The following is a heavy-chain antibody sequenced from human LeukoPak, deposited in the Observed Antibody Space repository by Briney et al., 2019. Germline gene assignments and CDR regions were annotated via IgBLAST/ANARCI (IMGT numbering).Heavy chain of an antibody. D-gene: IGHD2/OR15-2a*01. CDR1: GGSISSYY. Sequence: PSETLSLTCTVSGGSISSYYWSWIRQPPGKGLEWIGYIYYSGSTNYNPSLKSRVTISVDTSKNQFSLKLSTVTTADTAVYYCARHWKGVTYFYTFDIWGQGTVVAVSS. CDR2: IYYSGST. V-gene: IGHV4-59*08. J-gene: IGHJ3*02. CDR3: ARHWKGVTYFYTFDI.